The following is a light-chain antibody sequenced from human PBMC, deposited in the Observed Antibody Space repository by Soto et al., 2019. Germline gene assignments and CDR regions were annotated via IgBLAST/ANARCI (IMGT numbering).Light chain of an antibody. CDR2: DVT. Sequence: QSALTQPASVSGSPGQSITISCTGSSSDIGGHNYVSWYQQHPGKVPKLLIYDVTKRPSGVSNRFSGSKSGNTASLTISGLQAEDEADYYCSSYIIINALVVFGGGT. CDR3: SSYIIINALVV. V-gene: IGLV2-14*01. CDR1: SSDIGGHNY. J-gene: IGLJ3*02.